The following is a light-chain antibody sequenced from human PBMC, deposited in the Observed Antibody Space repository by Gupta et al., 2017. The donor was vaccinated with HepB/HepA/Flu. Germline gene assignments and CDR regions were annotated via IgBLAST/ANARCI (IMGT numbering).Light chain of an antibody. CDR3: CSYASSSYWV. CDR1: SSDVGSYNL. V-gene: IGLV2-23*02. Sequence: QSVLTQPASVAGSPGPSITISCTGTSSDVGSYNLVSWYQQHPGKAPKLIIYEVTRRASGVANRFSGSKAGNTASLTISGRQAEDEADYYGCSYASSSYWVFGGGTKLTVL. CDR2: EVT. J-gene: IGLJ3*02.